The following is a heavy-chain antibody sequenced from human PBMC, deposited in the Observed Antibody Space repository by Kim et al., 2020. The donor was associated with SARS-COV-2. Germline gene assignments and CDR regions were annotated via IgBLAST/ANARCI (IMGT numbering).Heavy chain of an antibody. V-gene: IGHV1-2*06. CDR3: ARDLLSAVGSSSQPWWYGMDV. Sequence: ASVKVSCKTSGDTFNDHYIHWVRQAPGLGLEWVGRMYPNTGGTNYAQKFQGRVTLTRDTSISTAYMELSSLRSDDTAVYYCARDLLSAVGSSSQPWWYGMDVWGQGTTVIVSS. D-gene: IGHD6-6*01. CDR2: MYPNTGGT. J-gene: IGHJ6*02. CDR1: GDTFNDHY.